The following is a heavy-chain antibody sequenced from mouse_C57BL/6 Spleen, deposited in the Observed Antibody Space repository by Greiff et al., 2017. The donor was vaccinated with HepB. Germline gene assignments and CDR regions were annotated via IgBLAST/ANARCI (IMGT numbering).Heavy chain of an antibody. CDR3: ARENYGNYPYAMDY. CDR2: INPYNGGT. D-gene: IGHD2-1*01. CDR1: GYTFTDYY. J-gene: IGHJ4*01. Sequence: EVQLQQSGPVLVKPGASVKMSCKASGYTFTDYYMNWVKQSHGKSLEWIGVINPYNGGTSYNQKFKGKATLTVDKSSSTAYMELNSLTSEDSAVYYCARENYGNYPYAMDYWGQGTSVTVSS. V-gene: IGHV1-19*01.